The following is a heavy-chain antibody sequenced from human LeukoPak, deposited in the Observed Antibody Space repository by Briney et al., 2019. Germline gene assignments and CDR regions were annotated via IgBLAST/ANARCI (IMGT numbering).Heavy chain of an antibody. V-gene: IGHV4-39*01. CDR2: VSYAGSA. CDR1: GVSISVNTYY. Sequence: SETLSLTCTVSGVSISVNTYYWGWIRQSPGTGLEWIGSVSYAGSAHYNPSLKSRVAISVDPSKNQFSLKLSSVTAADTAVYYCARQRYSSGWYGEFDYWGQGTLVTVSS. J-gene: IGHJ4*02. D-gene: IGHD6-19*01. CDR3: ARQRYSSGWYGEFDY.